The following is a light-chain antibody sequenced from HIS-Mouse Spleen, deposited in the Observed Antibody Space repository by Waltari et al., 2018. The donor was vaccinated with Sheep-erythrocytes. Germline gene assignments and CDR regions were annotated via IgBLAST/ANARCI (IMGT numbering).Light chain of an antibody. CDR1: SSDVGGYNY. V-gene: IGLV2-11*01. J-gene: IGLJ1*01. CDR2: DVS. Sequence: QSALTQPRSVSGSPGQSVTISRTGTSSDVGGYNYVSWYQQHPGKAPKPMIYDVSKRPPGVPDRFPGPTAGNTASRAIYGLQAEDEADYCCCSYAGSYNHVFATGTKLTVL. CDR3: CSYAGSYNHV.